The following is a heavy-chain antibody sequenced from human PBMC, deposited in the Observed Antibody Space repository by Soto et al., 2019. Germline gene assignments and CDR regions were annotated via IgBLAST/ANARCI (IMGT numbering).Heavy chain of an antibody. V-gene: IGHV3-30*03. CDR1: GFTFSSYG. CDR2: ISYDGSNK. D-gene: IGHD6-13*01. CDR3: TRGGAQHALDV. J-gene: IGHJ6*02. Sequence: HPGGSPRLSCAASGFTFSSYGMHWVRQAPGKGLEWVAVISYDGSNKNYADSVKGRFTISRDNSKNTLYLQMSSLTAEDTAVYYCTRGGAQHALDVWGQGSTVTVSS.